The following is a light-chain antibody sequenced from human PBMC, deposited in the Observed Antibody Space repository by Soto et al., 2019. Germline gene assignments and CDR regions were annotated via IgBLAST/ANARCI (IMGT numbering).Light chain of an antibody. Sequence: QSVLTQPASVSGSPGQSITISCTGTYTDVGGYNRVSWYQHHAGKGPKMLIFEVDNRPSGISDRFSGSKSGDTASLTISDLQAEDEADYYCVSYIESSLTHWVFCGGTKVTVL. CDR1: YTDVGGYNR. V-gene: IGLV2-14*01. CDR2: EVD. J-gene: IGLJ3*02. CDR3: VSYIESSLTHWV.